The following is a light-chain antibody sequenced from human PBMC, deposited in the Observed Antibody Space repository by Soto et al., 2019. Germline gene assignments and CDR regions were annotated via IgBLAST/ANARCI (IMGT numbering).Light chain of an antibody. V-gene: IGKV4-1*01. CDR1: QSILDSPNNKNY. Sequence: DIVMTQSPDSLALSLGERATINCKSSQSILDSPNNKNYLAWYQQKPGQPPKLLIYWASTRESGVPDRFRGSGSGTDFTLTISSRQAEDVAVYYCQQYSSTPALTFSGGTKVEIK. CDR2: WAS. CDR3: QQYSSTPALT. J-gene: IGKJ4*01.